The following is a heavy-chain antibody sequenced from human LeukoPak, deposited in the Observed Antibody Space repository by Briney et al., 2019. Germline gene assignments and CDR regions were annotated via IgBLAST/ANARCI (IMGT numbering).Heavy chain of an antibody. Sequence: GGSLRLSCAASGFTFSSYAMSWVRQAPGKGLEWVSAISGSGGSTYYADSVKGRFTISRDNSKNTLYLQMNSLRAEDTAVYYCAKDPTSQLWFGELLLLPSGNFDYWGQGTLVTVSS. D-gene: IGHD3-10*01. CDR1: GFTFSSYA. J-gene: IGHJ4*02. CDR2: ISGSGGST. V-gene: IGHV3-23*01. CDR3: AKDPTSQLWFGELLLLPSGNFDY.